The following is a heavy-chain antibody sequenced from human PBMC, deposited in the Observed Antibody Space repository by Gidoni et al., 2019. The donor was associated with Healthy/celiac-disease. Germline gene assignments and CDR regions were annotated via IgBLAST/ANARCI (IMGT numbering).Heavy chain of an antibody. Sequence: QVQLVESGGGVVQPGRSLSLSCAASGFTFSRYAMHWCRQAPGKGLEWVAVISYDGSNKYYADSVKGRFTISRDNSKNTLYLQMNSLRAEDTAVYYCAREGGYYDILTGPPDYWGQGTLVTVSS. CDR1: GFTFSRYA. J-gene: IGHJ4*02. CDR3: AREGGYYDILTGPPDY. CDR2: ISYDGSNK. D-gene: IGHD3-9*01. V-gene: IGHV3-30-3*01.